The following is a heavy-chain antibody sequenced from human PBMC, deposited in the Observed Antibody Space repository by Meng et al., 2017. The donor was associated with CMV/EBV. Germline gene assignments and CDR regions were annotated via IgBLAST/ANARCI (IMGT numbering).Heavy chain of an antibody. CDR3: ARGIWFGEPGGMDV. Sequence: ASLLVSCKASGYTFTGYYMHWVRQAPGQGLEWMGWINPNSGGTNYAQKFQGRVTMTRDTSISTAYMELSRLRSDDTAVYYCARGIWFGEPGGMDVWGQGTTVTVSS. CDR1: GYTFTGYY. CDR2: INPNSGGT. D-gene: IGHD3-10*01. V-gene: IGHV1-2*02. J-gene: IGHJ6*02.